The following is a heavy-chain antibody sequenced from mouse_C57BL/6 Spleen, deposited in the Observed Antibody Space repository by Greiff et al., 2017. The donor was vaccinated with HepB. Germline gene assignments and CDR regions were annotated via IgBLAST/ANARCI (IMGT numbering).Heavy chain of an antibody. V-gene: IGHV8-12*01. CDR1: GFSLSTSGMG. CDR2: IYWDDDK. D-gene: IGHD1-1*01. J-gene: IGHJ4*01. Sequence: QVTLKVCGPGILQSSQTLSLTCSFSGFSLSTSGMGVSWIRQPSGKGLEWLAHIYWDDDKRYNPSLKSRLTISKDTSRNQVFLKITSVDTADTATYYCARSSYYYGSSLYGMDYWGQGTSVTVSS. CDR3: ARSSYYYGSSLYGMDY.